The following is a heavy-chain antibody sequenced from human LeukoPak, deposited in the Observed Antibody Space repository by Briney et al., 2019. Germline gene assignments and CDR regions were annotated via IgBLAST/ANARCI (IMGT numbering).Heavy chain of an antibody. D-gene: IGHD4-17*01. Sequence: GGSLRLSCVASRVSLSNFWMIWGRQALGKGLEWVANINEDGSEKNYVDTVKGRFTISRDTAKNSLLLQMNSLRAEDTAVYYCVRDRSRTTVTRFDSWGQGILVTVSS. V-gene: IGHV3-7*01. CDR2: INEDGSEK. CDR3: VRDRSRTTVTRFDS. CDR1: RVSLSNFW. J-gene: IGHJ4*02.